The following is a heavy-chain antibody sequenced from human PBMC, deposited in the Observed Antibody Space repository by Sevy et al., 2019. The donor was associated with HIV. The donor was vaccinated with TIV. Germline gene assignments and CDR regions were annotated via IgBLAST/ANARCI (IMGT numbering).Heavy chain of an antibody. Sequence: GGSLRLSCAASGFTFSSYAMSWVRQAPGKGLEWVSAISGSGGSTYYADSVKGRFTISRDNSKKTLYPQMNSRRAEDTAVYYCAKPFMITFGGVIENWPCYDYWGQGTLVTVSS. V-gene: IGHV3-23*01. J-gene: IGHJ4*02. CDR2: ISGSGGST. CDR1: GFTFSSYA. D-gene: IGHD3-16*02. CDR3: AKPFMITFGGVIENWPCYDY.